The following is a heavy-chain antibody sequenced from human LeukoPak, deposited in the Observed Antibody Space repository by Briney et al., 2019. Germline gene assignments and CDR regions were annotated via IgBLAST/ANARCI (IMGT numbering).Heavy chain of an antibody. V-gene: IGHV4-59*12. CDR2: IYYSGST. CDR1: GGSISSYY. J-gene: IGHJ4*02. Sequence: SETLSLTCTVSGGSISSYYWSWIRQPPGKGLEWIGYIYYSGSTNYNPSLKSRVTISVDTSKNQFSLKLSSVTAADTAVYYCAREGSYYDSSGYPRGFLDYWGQGTLVTVSS. CDR3: AREGSYYDSSGYPRGFLDY. D-gene: IGHD3-22*01.